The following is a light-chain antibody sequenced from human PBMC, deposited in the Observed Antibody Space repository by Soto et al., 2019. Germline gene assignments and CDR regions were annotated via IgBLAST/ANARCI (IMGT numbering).Light chain of an antibody. CDR2: GAF. CDR1: QSVSSN. J-gene: IGKJ1*01. CDR3: QQYNDWPLT. Sequence: EISMTQSPVTLSVSPGERATLSCRASQSVSSNLAWYQQKPGQAPSLLIYGAFTRATGIPARFSGTGSGTEFTLTISSLQSEDFALYYCQQYNDWPLTFXQGTKVDIK. V-gene: IGKV3-15*01.